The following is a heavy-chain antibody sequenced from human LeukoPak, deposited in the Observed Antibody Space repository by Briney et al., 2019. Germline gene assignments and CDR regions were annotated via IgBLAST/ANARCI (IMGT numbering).Heavy chain of an antibody. D-gene: IGHD3-22*01. CDR3: ARLYDGSGYHANHFDY. Sequence: GGSLRLSCAASGFTVSSNYMSWVRQAPGKGLEWVSVIYSGGSTYYADSVKGRFTISRDNSKNTLYLQMNSLRAEDTAVYYCARLYDGSGYHANHFDYWGQGALVTVSS. CDR1: GFTVSSNY. J-gene: IGHJ4*02. CDR2: IYSGGST. V-gene: IGHV3-66*01.